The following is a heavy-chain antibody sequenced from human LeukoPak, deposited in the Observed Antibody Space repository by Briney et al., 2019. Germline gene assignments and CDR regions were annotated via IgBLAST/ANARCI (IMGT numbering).Heavy chain of an antibody. CDR3: ARDNCSSTSCYSYHYYGMDV. CDR1: GYTFTSYG. Sequence: VASVKVSCKASGYTFTSYGISWVRQAPGQGLEWMGWISAYNGNTNYAQKLQGRVTMTTDTSTSTAYMELRSLRSDDTAVYYCARDNCSSTSCYSYHYYGMDVWGQGTTVTVSS. CDR2: ISAYNGNT. J-gene: IGHJ6*02. V-gene: IGHV1-18*01. D-gene: IGHD2-2*01.